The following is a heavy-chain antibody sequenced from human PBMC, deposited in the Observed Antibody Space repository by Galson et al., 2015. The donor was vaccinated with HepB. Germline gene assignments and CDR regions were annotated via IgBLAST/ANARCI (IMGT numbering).Heavy chain of an antibody. V-gene: IGHV1-24*01. Sequence: SCKVSGYTLTELSMHWVRQAPGKGLEWMGGFDPEDGETIYAQKFQGRVTMTEDTSTDTAYMELSSLRSEDTAVYYCATAGVVVITKVGRDFDYWGQGTLVTVSS. D-gene: IGHD3-22*01. J-gene: IGHJ4*02. CDR2: FDPEDGET. CDR1: GYTLTELS. CDR3: ATAGVVVITKVGRDFDY.